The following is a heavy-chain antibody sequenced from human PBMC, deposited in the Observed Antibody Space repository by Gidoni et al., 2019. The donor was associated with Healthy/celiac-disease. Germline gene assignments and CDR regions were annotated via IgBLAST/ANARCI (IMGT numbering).Heavy chain of an antibody. CDR2: IIPIFGTA. V-gene: IGHV1-69*01. J-gene: IGHJ5*02. CDR1: GGTFSSYA. CDR3: ATSSGHDNWFDP. Sequence: KASGGTFSSYAISWVRQAPGQGLEWMGGIIPIFGTANYAQKFQGRVTITADESTSTAYMELSSLRSEDTAVYYCATSSGHDNWFDPWGQGTLVTVSS. D-gene: IGHD6-19*01.